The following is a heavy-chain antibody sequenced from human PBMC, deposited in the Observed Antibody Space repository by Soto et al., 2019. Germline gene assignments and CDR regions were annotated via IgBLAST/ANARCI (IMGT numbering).Heavy chain of an antibody. CDR3: ARSLYYYDSSGDNWFDP. V-gene: IGHV4-30-2*01. J-gene: IGHJ5*02. CDR2: IYHSGRT. Sequence: QLQLQESGSGLVKPSQTLSLTCAVSGGSISSGGYSWSWIRQPPGKGLEWIGYIYHSGRTYFNPSLKSRVTKSVDRSKNKFSLKLSSVTAADTAVYYCARSLYYYDSSGDNWFDPWGQGTLVTVSS. CDR1: GGSISSGGYS. D-gene: IGHD3-22*01.